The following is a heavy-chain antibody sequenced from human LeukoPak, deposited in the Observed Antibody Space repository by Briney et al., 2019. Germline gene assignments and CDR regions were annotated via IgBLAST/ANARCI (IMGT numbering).Heavy chain of an antibody. D-gene: IGHD3-10*01. CDR2: IYYSGST. J-gene: IGHJ5*02. CDR3: ARGLVLLWFGEFPWFDP. CDR1: GGSISSYY. Sequence: SETLSPTCTVSGGSISSYYWSWIRQPPGKGLGWIGYIYYSGSTNYNPSLKSRVTISVDTSKNQFSLKLSSVTAADTAVYYCARGLVLLWFGEFPWFDPWGQGTLVTVSS. V-gene: IGHV4-59*01.